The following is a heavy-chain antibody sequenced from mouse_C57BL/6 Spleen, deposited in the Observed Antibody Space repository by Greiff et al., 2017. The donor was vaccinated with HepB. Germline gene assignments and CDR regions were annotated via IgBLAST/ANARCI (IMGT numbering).Heavy chain of an antibody. J-gene: IGHJ2*01. CDR2: IDPSDSET. CDR1: GYTFTSYW. CDR3: ARDTTVVATHYFDY. Sequence: QVQLQQPGAELVRPGSSVKLSCKASGYTFTSYWMHWVKQRPIQGLEWIGNIDPSDSETHYNQKFKDKATLTVDKSSSTAYMQLSSLTSEDSAVYYCARDTTVVATHYFDYGGQGTTLTVSS. V-gene: IGHV1-52*01. D-gene: IGHD1-1*01.